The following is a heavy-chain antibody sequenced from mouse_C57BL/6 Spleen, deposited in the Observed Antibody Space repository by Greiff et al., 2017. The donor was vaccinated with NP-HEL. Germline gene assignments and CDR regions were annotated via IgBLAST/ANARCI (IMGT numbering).Heavy chain of an antibody. CDR2: IDPSDSDT. CDR3: AKSLYYDYGYFDY. Sequence: QVQLQQPGAELVRPGSSVKLSCKASGYTFTSYWMHWVKQRPIQGLEWIGNIDPSDSDTHYNQKFKDKATLTVDKSSSTAYMQPSSLTSWDSAVYYWAKSLYYDYGYFDYWGQGTTLTVSS. J-gene: IGHJ2*01. V-gene: IGHV1-52*01. CDR1: GYTFTSYW. D-gene: IGHD2-4*01.